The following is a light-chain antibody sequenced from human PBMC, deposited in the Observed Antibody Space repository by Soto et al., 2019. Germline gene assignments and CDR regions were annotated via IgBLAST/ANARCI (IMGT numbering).Light chain of an antibody. V-gene: IGKV3-20*01. J-gene: IGKJ1*01. CDR2: GAS. CDR1: QSVSSSY. Sequence: LSQSPGTLSLSPGERATLSCRASQSVSSSYLAWYQQKPGQAPRLLIYGASSRATGIPDRLSGSGSGTDFTLTISRLEPEDFAVYYCQQYGSSPWTFGQGTKA. CDR3: QQYGSSPWT.